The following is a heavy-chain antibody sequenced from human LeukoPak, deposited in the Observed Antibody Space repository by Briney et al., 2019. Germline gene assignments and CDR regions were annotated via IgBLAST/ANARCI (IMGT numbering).Heavy chain of an antibody. Sequence: GGSLRLSCAASGFPSSRWAMTWVRQAPGKGLEWVSDIGGSGTGTDYADSVKGRFTVSRDNSKNTLYLQMNSLRAEDTAIYYCAALSSLVRGLDYWGQGTLVTVSS. CDR3: AALSSLVRGLDY. V-gene: IGHV3-23*01. CDR1: GFPSSRWA. J-gene: IGHJ4*02. CDR2: IGGSGTGT. D-gene: IGHD3-10*02.